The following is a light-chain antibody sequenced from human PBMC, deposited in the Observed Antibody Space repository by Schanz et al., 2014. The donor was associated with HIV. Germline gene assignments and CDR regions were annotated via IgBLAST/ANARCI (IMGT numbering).Light chain of an antibody. Sequence: EIVMTQSPGTLSVSPGERATLSCRASQTVSNNLAWYQQKPGQAPRLLIYGASTRVTGIPARFSGSGSGTEFNLTISSLQSEDFAVYYCQQYGSSPLTFGGGTKVEIK. CDR2: GAS. CDR3: QQYGSSPLT. V-gene: IGKV3-15*01. CDR1: QTVSNN. J-gene: IGKJ4*01.